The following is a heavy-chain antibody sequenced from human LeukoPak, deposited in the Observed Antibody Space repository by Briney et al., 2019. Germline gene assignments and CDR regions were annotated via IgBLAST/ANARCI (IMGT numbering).Heavy chain of an antibody. D-gene: IGHD3-9*01. CDR3: ARDRSREYYDILTGYYTYYYMDV. Sequence: ASVKVSCKASGYTFTSYGISWVRQAPGQGLEWMGWISAYNGNTNYAQKLQGRVTMTTDTSTSTAYMELRSLRSDDTAVYYCARDRSREYYDILTGYYTYYYMDVWGKGTTVTVSS. V-gene: IGHV1-18*01. J-gene: IGHJ6*03. CDR1: GYTFTSYG. CDR2: ISAYNGNT.